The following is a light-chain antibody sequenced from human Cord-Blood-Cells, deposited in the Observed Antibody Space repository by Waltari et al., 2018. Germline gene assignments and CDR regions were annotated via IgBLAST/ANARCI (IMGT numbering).Light chain of an antibody. CDR2: DAS. CDR1: QSVSSY. CDR3: QQRSNLPLT. Sequence: EIVLTQSPATLSLSPGERATLSCRASQSVSSYLAWYQQKPGQAPSLLIYDASNRATGIPARFSGSGSGTDVTLTISSLEPEDFAVYYCQQRSNLPLTFGGGTKVEIK. J-gene: IGKJ4*01. V-gene: IGKV3-11*01.